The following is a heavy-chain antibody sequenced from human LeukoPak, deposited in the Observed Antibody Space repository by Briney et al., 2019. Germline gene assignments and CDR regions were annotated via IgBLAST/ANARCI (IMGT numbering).Heavy chain of an antibody. CDR1: GFTFSCSS. J-gene: IGHJ4*02. CDR2: ISHDGSHN. CDR3: ARSRTQYYGSGIDY. D-gene: IGHD3-10*01. V-gene: IGHV3-30*01. Sequence: PGRSLRLSCAASGFTFSCSSMHWVRQAPAKGLEWVAVISHDGSHNYNADPVKGRFTISRDNSKNTLYLQMNSLRPEDTAVYYCARSRTQYYGSGIDYWGQGALVTVSS.